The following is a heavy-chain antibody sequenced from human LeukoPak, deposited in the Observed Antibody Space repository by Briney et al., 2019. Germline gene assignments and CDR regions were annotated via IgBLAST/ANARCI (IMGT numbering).Heavy chain of an antibody. V-gene: IGHV1-69*13. D-gene: IGHD3-22*01. J-gene: IGHJ4*02. CDR2: IIPIFGTA. Sequence: ASVKVSCKASGGTFSSYAISWVRQAPGQGLEWMGGIIPIFGTANYAQKFQGRVTITADESTSTAYMELSSPRSEDTAVYYCARETRNYDSSGYSEFDYWGQGTLVTVSS. CDR3: ARETRNYDSSGYSEFDY. CDR1: GGTFSSYA.